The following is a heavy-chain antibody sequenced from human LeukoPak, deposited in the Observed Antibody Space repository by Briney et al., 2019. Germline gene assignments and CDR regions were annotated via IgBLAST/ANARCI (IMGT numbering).Heavy chain of an antibody. D-gene: IGHD3-9*01. CDR1: GYTFTSYA. V-gene: IGHV1-2*02. CDR2: INLESGGT. J-gene: IGHJ4*02. CDR3: ARSPHILTGENFDY. Sequence: ASVKVSCKASGYTFTSYAMHWVRQAPGQRLEWMGWINLESGGTNYAGKFQGRVTMTRDTTTSTAYMDLGRLRSVDTAVYYCARSPHILTGENFDYWGQGTLVTVSS.